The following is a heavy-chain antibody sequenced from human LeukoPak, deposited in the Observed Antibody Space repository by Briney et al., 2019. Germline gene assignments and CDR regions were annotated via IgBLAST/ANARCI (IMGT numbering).Heavy chain of an antibody. CDR2: VYSGIST. J-gene: IGHJ6*03. V-gene: IGHV3-53*01. CDR1: GLTVSGNY. Sequence: GGSLRLSCAASGLTVSGNYISWLRQAPGKGLEWVSVVYSGISTYYADSVKGRFTISGDSSKNTLYLQMDSLRVDDTAVYYCARLRETTVTRDDSYYYMDVWGKGTTVTVSS. D-gene: IGHD4-17*01. CDR3: ARLRETTVTRDDSYYYMDV.